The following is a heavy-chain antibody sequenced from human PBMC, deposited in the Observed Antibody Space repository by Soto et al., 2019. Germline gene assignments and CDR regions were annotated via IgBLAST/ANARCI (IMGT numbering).Heavy chain of an antibody. CDR2: IIPIFGTA. CDR1: GGSFSSYA. D-gene: IGHD1-7*01. J-gene: IGHJ4*02. Sequence: GASVKVSSKASGGSFSSYAISWVRQAPGQGLEWMGGIIPIFGTANYAQKFQGRVTITADESTSTAYMELSSLRSEDTAVYYCARDTLTGTTGFDYWGQGTLVTVSS. V-gene: IGHV1-69*13. CDR3: ARDTLTGTTGFDY.